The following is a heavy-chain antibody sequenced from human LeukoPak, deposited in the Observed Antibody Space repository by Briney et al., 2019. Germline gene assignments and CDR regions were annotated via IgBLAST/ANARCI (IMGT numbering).Heavy chain of an antibody. D-gene: IGHD2/OR15-2a*01. CDR3: AICQDWFDP. V-gene: IGHV3-23*01. CDR1: GFTFSSYA. CDR2: ISDSGGST. Sequence: GASLSLSCAASGFTFSSYAMSWVRQAPGKGLEWVSAISDSGGSTYYSDSVKGRFTSSRDNSKITLNLQMNSRRAEDTAVYYCAICQDWFDPWGQGTLVSVSS. J-gene: IGHJ5*02.